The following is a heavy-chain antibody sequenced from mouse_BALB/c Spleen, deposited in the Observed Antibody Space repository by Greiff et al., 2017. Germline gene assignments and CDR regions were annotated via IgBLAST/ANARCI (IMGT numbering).Heavy chain of an antibody. D-gene: IGHD3-2*01. V-gene: IGHV1S127*01. J-gene: IGHJ4*01. CDR1: GYTFTSYW. CDR3: TRLDSSGYVGAMDY. Sequence: QVQLKESGAELVKPGASVKMSCKASGYTFTSYWMHWVKQRPGQGLEWIGTIDPSDSYTSYNQKFKGKATLTVDTSSSTAYMQLSSLTSEDSAVYYCTRLDSSGYVGAMDYWGQGTSVTVSS. CDR2: IDPSDSYT.